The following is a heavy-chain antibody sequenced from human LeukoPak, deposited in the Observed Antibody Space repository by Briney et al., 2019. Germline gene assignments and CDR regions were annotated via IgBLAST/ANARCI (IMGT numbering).Heavy chain of an antibody. CDR2: ISAYNGNT. J-gene: IGHJ4*02. Sequence: ASVKVSCKASGYTFTNYDINWVRQATGQGLEWMGWISAYNGNTNYAQKLQGRVTMTTDTSTSTAYMELRSLRSDDTAVYYCARERDYVWGSYRHYFDYWGQGTLVTVSS. D-gene: IGHD3-16*02. CDR3: ARERDYVWGSYRHYFDY. CDR1: GYTFTNYD. V-gene: IGHV1-18*01.